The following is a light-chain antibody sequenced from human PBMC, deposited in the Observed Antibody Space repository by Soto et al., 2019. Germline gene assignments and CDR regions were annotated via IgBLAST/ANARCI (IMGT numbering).Light chain of an antibody. CDR1: NIDVGGYNY. CDR3: SSYASSSTFYV. CDR2: EVT. J-gene: IGLJ1*01. Sequence: QSVLTPPTSASGSPGQSVTISCTGTNIDVGGYNYVAWYQQHPGTAPKVIIYEVTKRPSGVPDRFIGSKSGNTDSLTISGLQDEDEADYFCSSYASSSTFYVLGTGTKVTVL. V-gene: IGLV2-8*01.